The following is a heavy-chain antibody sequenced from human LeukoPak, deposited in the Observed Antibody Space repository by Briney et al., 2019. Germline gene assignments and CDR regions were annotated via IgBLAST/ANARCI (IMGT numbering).Heavy chain of an antibody. CDR3: ARYGSRYYQYMDV. D-gene: IGHD3-10*01. V-gene: IGHV3-48*01. Sequence: GGSLRLSCAASGFTFSSYNMNWVRQAPGKGLEWVSSISSSSSSIYYADYVKARFTISRDNAKNALYLQMNSLRAEDTAVYFCARYGSRYYQYMDVWGKGTTVTVSS. CDR2: ISSSSSSI. J-gene: IGHJ6*03. CDR1: GFTFSSYN.